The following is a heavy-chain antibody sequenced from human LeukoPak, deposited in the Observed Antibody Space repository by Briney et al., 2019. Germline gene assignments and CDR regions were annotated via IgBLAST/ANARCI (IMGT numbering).Heavy chain of an antibody. CDR1: GFNFRSYW. CDR2: IDRDGSGT. CDR3: ARWRSVQSEFDH. V-gene: IGHV3-7*01. D-gene: IGHD5/OR15-5a*01. J-gene: IGHJ4*02. Sequence: GGSLRLSCAVSGFNFRSYWMAWVRQAPGKGLEWVANIDRDGSGTEYVDSLKGRFTISRDNAKNSLFLQMNSLRAEDTAVYYCARWRSVQSEFDHWGQGTLVTDSS.